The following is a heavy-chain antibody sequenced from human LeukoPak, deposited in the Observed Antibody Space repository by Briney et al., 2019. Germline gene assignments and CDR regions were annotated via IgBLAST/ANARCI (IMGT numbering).Heavy chain of an antibody. Sequence: PGGSLRLSCAASGLTFSTYTMQWVRQAPGKGPEHVSFITGSGRTTHYADSVKGRFSISRDNSKNTLYLQMNSLRAEDTAVYYCARRRLPDYWGQGTLVTVSS. D-gene: IGHD4-11*01. V-gene: IGHV3-64*02. J-gene: IGHJ4*02. CDR1: GLTFSTYT. CDR2: ITGSGRTT. CDR3: ARRRLPDY.